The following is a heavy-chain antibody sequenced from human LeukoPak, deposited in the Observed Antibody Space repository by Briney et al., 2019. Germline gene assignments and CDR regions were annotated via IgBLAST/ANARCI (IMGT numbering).Heavy chain of an antibody. D-gene: IGHD3-3*01. Sequence: PTGGSLRLSCAASGFTFSSYAMSWVRQAPGKGLEWVSAISGSGGSTYYADSVKGRFTISRDNSKNTLYLQMNSLRAEDTAVYYCAKTLWSGPYYFDYWGQGTLVTVSS. CDR3: AKTLWSGPYYFDY. CDR1: GFTFSSYA. V-gene: IGHV3-23*01. J-gene: IGHJ4*02. CDR2: ISGSGGST.